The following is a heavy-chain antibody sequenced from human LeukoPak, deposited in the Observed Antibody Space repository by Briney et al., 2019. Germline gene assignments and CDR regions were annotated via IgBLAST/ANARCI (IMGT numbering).Heavy chain of an antibody. CDR2: IYWDDDK. CDR1: GFSLSSSGVG. CDR3: ARRPSASWYFDY. Sequence: SGPTLVNPTQTLTLTCTFSGFSLSSSGVGVGWIRQPPGKAREWLALIYWDDDKRYSPSLKSRLTITKDTSKNQVVLTMTNMDPVDTATYYCARRPSASWYFDYWGQGTLVTVSS. V-gene: IGHV2-5*02. J-gene: IGHJ4*02. D-gene: IGHD6-6*01.